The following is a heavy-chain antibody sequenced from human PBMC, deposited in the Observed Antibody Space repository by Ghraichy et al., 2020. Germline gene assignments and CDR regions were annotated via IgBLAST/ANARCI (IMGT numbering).Heavy chain of an antibody. CDR2: ISGSGGST. CDR3: AKSAYSSSWGAHFDY. V-gene: IGHV3-23*01. CDR1: GFTFSSYA. Sequence: GGSLRLSCAASGFTFSSYAMSWVRQAPGKGLEWVSAISGSGGSTYYADSVKGRLTISRDNSKNTLYLQMNSLRAEDTAVYYCAKSAYSSSWGAHFDYWGQGTLVTVSS. D-gene: IGHD6-6*01. J-gene: IGHJ4*02.